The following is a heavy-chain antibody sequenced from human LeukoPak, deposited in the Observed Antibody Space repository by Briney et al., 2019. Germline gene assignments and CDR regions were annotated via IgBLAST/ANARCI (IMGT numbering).Heavy chain of an antibody. J-gene: IGHJ4*02. Sequence: ASVKVSCKASGYSFTTYAFSWVRQAPGQGLEWMGWISAHNGDTNYARNLQGRVTMTTDTSTSTVYMELRSLRSDDTAVYYRARDPLFGVGSTRIFDYWGQGTLVTVSS. CDR2: ISAHNGDT. CDR1: GYSFTTYA. V-gene: IGHV1-18*01. CDR3: ARDPLFGVGSTRIFDY. D-gene: IGHD1-26*01.